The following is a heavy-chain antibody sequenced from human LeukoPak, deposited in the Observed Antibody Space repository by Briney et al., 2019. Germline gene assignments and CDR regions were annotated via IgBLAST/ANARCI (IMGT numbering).Heavy chain of an antibody. CDR1: GFTFSSYA. CDR3: AKFVGDIAVAGYYYHYYMDV. J-gene: IGHJ6*03. CDR2: ISGSGGST. Sequence: GSLRLSCAASGFTFSSYAMSWVRQAPGKGLEWVSAISGSGGSTYYADSVKGRFTISRDNSKNTLYLQMNSLRAEDTAVYYCAKFVGDIAVAGYYYHYYMDVWGKGTTVTVSS. D-gene: IGHD6-19*01. V-gene: IGHV3-23*01.